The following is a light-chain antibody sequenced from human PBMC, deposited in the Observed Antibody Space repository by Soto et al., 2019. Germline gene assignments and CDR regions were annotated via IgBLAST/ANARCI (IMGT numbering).Light chain of an antibody. CDR3: QQYNNWPPLT. V-gene: IGKV3-15*01. CDR1: QSVSSN. Sequence: EIVMTQSPATLSVSPGDRATLSCRASQSVSSNLAWYQQKPGQAPRLLLYCASTRATGIPARFRGSGSGTEFTLTISSLQSEDFAVYYCQQYNNWPPLTFGGGTKVEIK. CDR2: CAS. J-gene: IGKJ4*01.